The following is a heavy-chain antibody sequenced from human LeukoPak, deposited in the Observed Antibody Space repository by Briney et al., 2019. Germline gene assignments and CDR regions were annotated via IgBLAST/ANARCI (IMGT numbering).Heavy chain of an antibody. CDR2: ISGSGVTT. V-gene: IGHV3-23*01. J-gene: IGHJ1*01. CDR1: GFTFSSYA. CDR3: AKKVVVGATSPYSDFQD. D-gene: IGHD1-26*01. Sequence: GGSLRLSCAAPGFTFSSYAMSWVRQAPGKGLEWVSAISGSGVTTHYAGSVKGRFSISRDNSKNTLYLQMNSLRAEDTALYYCAKKVVVGATSPYSDFQDWGQGTLVTVSS.